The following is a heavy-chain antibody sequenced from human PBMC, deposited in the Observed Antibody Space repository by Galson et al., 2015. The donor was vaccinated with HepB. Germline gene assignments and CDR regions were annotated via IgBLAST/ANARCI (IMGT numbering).Heavy chain of an antibody. CDR3: ARGQYSRSWCYFHY. CDR2: INPNSGGT. CDR1: GYTFTGYY. Sequence: SVKVSCKASGYTFTGYYMHWVRQAPGQGLEWMGWINPNSGGTNYAHKFQGRVTMTRDTSISTAYMELSRLRSDDTAVYYCARGQYSRSWCYFHYWAQGTLLSASS. J-gene: IGHJ4*02. D-gene: IGHD6-13*01. V-gene: IGHV1-2*02.